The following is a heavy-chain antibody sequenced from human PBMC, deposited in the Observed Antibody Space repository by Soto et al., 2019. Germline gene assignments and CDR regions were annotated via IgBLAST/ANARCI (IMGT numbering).Heavy chain of an antibody. D-gene: IGHD6-19*01. CDR3: ARRVGAVAGTTYYYGMDV. CDR2: IYPGDSDT. V-gene: IGHV5-51*01. CDR1: GYNFISYW. J-gene: IGHJ6*02. Sequence: PGESMKVSSKGAGYNFISYWIGWVRQKTGKGLEWMGIIYPGDSDTRYSPSFQGQVTISADKSISTAYLQWSSLKASDTAMYYCARRVGAVAGTTYYYGMDVWGQGTTVTVSS.